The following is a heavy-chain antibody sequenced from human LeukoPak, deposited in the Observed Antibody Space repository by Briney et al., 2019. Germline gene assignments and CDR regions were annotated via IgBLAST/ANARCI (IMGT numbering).Heavy chain of an antibody. D-gene: IGHD3-10*01. CDR1: GGSISTYH. CDR2: IYISGTT. J-gene: IGHJ5*02. Sequence: SETLSLTCTVSGGSISTYHWSWIRQPAGKGLEWIGRIYISGTTKYNPSLKSRVTISVDTSKTQFSLKLTSVTAADTAVYYCAAYYYGSGRTPGWFDPWGQGTLVTVSS. CDR3: AAYYYGSGRTPGWFDP. V-gene: IGHV4-4*07.